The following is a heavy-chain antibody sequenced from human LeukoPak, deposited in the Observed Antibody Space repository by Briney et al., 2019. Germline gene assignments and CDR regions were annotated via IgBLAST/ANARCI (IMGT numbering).Heavy chain of an antibody. J-gene: IGHJ4*02. CDR1: GYTLTELS. D-gene: IGHD5-12*01. CDR3: ATGLIVATIIELDY. Sequence: ASVKVSCKVSGYTLTELSMHWVRQAPGKGLEWMGGFDPEDGETIYAQKSQGRVTMTEDTSTDTAYMELSSLRSEDTAVYYCATGLIVATIIELDYWGQGTLVTVSS. CDR2: FDPEDGET. V-gene: IGHV1-24*01.